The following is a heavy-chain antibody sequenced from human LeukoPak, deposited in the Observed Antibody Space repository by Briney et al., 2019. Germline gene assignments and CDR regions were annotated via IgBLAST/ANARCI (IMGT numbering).Heavy chain of an antibody. CDR1: GYTFTRYA. J-gene: IGHJ4*02. V-gene: IGHV1-18*01. CDR3: ATDPSNSSGWRAWGDY. Sequence: ASVKVSCKASGYTFTRYAISWVRQAPGQGLEWMGWISTFNGDTKYAQKLQGRVTMTTDTSTTTAYMELRSLTSDDTAVYYCATDPSNSSGWRAWGDYWGQGTLVTVSS. CDR2: ISTFNGDT. D-gene: IGHD6-19*01.